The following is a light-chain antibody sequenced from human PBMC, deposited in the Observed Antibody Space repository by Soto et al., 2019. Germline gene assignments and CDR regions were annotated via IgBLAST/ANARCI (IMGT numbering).Light chain of an antibody. CDR1: QSISSN. J-gene: IGKJ4*01. V-gene: IGKV3-15*01. CDR2: RTS. CDR3: QQYNKWPPT. Sequence: ETVMTQSPATLSVSPGERATLSCRASQSISSNLAWYQQKPGQAPRLLMFRTSTRATGVPARFSGSGSGTEFNITISSLQSEDFAVYYCQQYNKWPPTFGGGTKVEI.